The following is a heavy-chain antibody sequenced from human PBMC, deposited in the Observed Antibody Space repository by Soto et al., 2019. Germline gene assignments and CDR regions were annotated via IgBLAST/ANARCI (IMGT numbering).Heavy chain of an antibody. D-gene: IGHD6-19*01. J-gene: IGHJ4*02. Sequence: EAQLVESGGGLVQPGGSLRLSCAASGFRFSIYSMNWVRQAPGKGLEWSAYITGDTNRIKYADSVKGRFTISRDNAKNSVYLQMNSLRDEDTAVYYCARSVEGHFDYWGQGTVVTVSS. CDR1: GFRFSIYS. CDR3: ARSVEGHFDY. V-gene: IGHV3-48*02. CDR2: ITGDTNRI.